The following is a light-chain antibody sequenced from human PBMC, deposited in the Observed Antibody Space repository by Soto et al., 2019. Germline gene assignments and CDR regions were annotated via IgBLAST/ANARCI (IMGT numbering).Light chain of an antibody. Sequence: QSALTQPPSASGSPGQSVTISYTGTSSDVGAYNYVSWYQQLPGKAPKLIIYEVSKRPSGVPDRFSGSKSGNTASLTVSGLQAEDDSDYYCTSYAATYFFFYVLGTGPLVTVL. J-gene: IGLJ1*01. V-gene: IGLV2-8*01. CDR1: SSDVGAYNY. CDR2: EVS. CDR3: TSYAATYFFFYV.